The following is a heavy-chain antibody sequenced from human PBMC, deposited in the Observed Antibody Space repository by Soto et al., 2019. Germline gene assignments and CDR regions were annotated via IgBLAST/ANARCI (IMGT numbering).Heavy chain of an antibody. Sequence: SATLSLTCAVSGVSIRSNSHYWDWIRQPPVKGLEWIGNIYYSGNTYYNPSLKSRIAISVDTSNNQFSLKLSSVTAADTAVYYCARSLHKRGYSGYRLYAFDIWGQGTMIT. J-gene: IGHJ3*02. V-gene: IGHV4-39*01. CDR3: ARSLHKRGYSGYRLYAFDI. D-gene: IGHD5-12*01. CDR2: IYYSGNT. CDR1: GVSIRSNSHY.